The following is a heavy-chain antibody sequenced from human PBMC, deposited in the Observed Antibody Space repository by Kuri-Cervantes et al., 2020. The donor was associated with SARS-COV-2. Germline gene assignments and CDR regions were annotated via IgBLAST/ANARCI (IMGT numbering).Heavy chain of an antibody. CDR3: TRDSRSKGDAFDI. V-gene: IGHV3-49*04. J-gene: IGHJ3*02. CDR1: GFTFGDYA. Sequence: GESLKISCTASGFTFGDYAMSWVRQAPGKGLEWVDFIRSKAYGGTTEYAASVKGRFTISRDDSKSIAYLQMNSLKTEDTAVYYCTRDSRSKGDAFDIWGQGTMVTVSS. D-gene: IGHD1-26*01. CDR2: IRSKAYGGTT.